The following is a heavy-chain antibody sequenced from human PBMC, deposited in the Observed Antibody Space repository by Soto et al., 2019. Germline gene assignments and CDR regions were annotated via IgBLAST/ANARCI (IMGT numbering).Heavy chain of an antibody. D-gene: IGHD2-2*01. J-gene: IGHJ6*02. Sequence: SETLSLTCTVSGGSISSYYWSWIRQPPGKGLEWIGYIYYSGSTNYNPSLKSRVTISVDTSKNQFSLKLSSVTAADTAVYYCARSGNAVVVPAAMWNYYYYGMDVWGQGTTVTVSS. CDR1: GGSISSYY. CDR2: IYYSGST. V-gene: IGHV4-59*01. CDR3: ARSGNAVVVPAAMWNYYYYGMDV.